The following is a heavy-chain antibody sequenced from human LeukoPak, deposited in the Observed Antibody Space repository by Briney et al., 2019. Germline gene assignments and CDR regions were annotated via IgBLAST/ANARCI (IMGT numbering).Heavy chain of an antibody. CDR1: GYSFVTSD. CDR2: MNPLSGNT. J-gene: IGHJ3*02. Sequence: GASVKVSCKASGYSFVTSDINWVRQAAGQGLEWMGWMNPLSGNTGYAQKFQGRVTITADESTSTAYMELSSLRSEDTAVYYCARDQGSPSDYYDSSGYGIGAFDIWGQGTMVTVSS. D-gene: IGHD3-22*01. CDR3: ARDQGSPSDYYDSSGYGIGAFDI. V-gene: IGHV1-8*01.